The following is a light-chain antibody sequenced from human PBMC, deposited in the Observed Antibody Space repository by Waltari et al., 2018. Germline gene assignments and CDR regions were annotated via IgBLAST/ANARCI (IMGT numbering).Light chain of an antibody. V-gene: IGLV3-1*01. CDR3: QAWDSSTEV. CDR1: NLGDKY. J-gene: IGLJ2*01. CDR2: KDS. Sequence: SYELTQPPSVSVSPGQTASIPCSGDNLGDKYACWYQQKPGQSPGRVSYKDSKRPSGIRERVAGSNSGNTATLTISGTQAMDEADYYCQAWDSSTEVFGGGTKLTVL.